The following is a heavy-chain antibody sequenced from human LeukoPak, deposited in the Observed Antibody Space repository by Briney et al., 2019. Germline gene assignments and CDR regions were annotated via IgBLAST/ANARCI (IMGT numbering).Heavy chain of an antibody. CDR1: GFTFSDYY. J-gene: IGHJ4*02. Sequence: PGGSLRLSCAASGFTFSDYYMSWIRQAPGKGLEWVSYISTSGYTIYYADSVKGRFTISRDNAKNSLYLQMNSLRAEDTAVYYCASQYSSGWYQFDNWGQGTLVTVSS. V-gene: IGHV3-11*04. CDR2: ISTSGYTI. CDR3: ASQYSSGWYQFDN. D-gene: IGHD6-19*01.